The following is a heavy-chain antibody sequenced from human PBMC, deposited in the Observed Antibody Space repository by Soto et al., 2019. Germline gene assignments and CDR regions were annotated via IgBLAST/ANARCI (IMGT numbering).Heavy chain of an antibody. J-gene: IGHJ6*02. V-gene: IGHV1-2*04. CDR1: GYRFTDYH. D-gene: IGHD2-8*01. CDR2: LNPKSGGT. Sequence: VQLVQSGAEVKKPGASVRVSCKASGYRFTDYHIHWVRQAPGQGLEWLGRLNPKSGGTSTAQKFQGWVTMTRHRSRCTVYMDLTRLSSDDTAVYFCARGPSTACSNCVCSFFYNHEMDVWGQGTPVTVSS. CDR3: ARGPSTACSNCVCSFFYNHEMDV.